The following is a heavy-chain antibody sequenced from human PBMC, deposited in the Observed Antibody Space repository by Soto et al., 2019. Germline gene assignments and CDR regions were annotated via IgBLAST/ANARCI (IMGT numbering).Heavy chain of an antibody. Sequence: QVQLVQSGAEVKKPGASVKVSCKASGYTFTGYYMHWVRQAPGQGLEWMGWINPNSGGTNYAQKFQGWVTLTRDTSISTAYMELSRLRSDDTAVYYCARDAALLWFGEQALGGWFDHWGQGTLVTVSS. V-gene: IGHV1-2*04. CDR2: INPNSGGT. J-gene: IGHJ5*02. D-gene: IGHD3-10*01. CDR3: ARDAALLWFGEQALGGWFDH. CDR1: GYTFTGYY.